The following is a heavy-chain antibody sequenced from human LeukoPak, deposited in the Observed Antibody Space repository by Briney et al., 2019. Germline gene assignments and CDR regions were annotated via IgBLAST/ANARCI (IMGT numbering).Heavy chain of an antibody. J-gene: IGHJ2*01. Sequence: PSETLSLTCTASGGSISSHYWSWVRQPPGKGLEGIGYIYYSGSTNYNPSLKSRVTISVDTSKNQFSLKLSSVTAADTAVYYCAREISYSGWYFDLWGRGTLVTVSS. CDR3: AREISYSGWYFDL. V-gene: IGHV4-59*11. CDR2: IYYSGST. CDR1: GGSISSHY. D-gene: IGHD2-15*01.